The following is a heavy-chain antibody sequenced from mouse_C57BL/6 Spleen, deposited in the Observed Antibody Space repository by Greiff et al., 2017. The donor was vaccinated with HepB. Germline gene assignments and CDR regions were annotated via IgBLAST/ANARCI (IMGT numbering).Heavy chain of an antibody. CDR1: GYAFSSSW. Sequence: VQLQQSGPELVKPGASVKISCKASGYAFSSSWMNWVKQRPGKGLEWIGRIYPGDGDTNYNGKFKGKATLTADKSSSTAYMQLSSLTSEDSAVYFCARESLGDGYYHLYFDVWGTGTTVTVSS. V-gene: IGHV1-82*01. CDR3: ARESLGDGYYHLYFDV. CDR2: IYPGDGDT. J-gene: IGHJ1*03. D-gene: IGHD2-3*01.